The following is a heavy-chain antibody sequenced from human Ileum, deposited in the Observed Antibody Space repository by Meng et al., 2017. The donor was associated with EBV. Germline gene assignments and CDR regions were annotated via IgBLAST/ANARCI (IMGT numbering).Heavy chain of an antibody. CDR2: IYRSGSS. J-gene: IGHJ4*02. CDR1: GDSISNSDHY. D-gene: IGHD3-10*01. CDR3: ARDPAYPRGLFDS. Sequence: QRQLQRAGPGLVKPSETLSRTCSVSGDSISNSDHYWNWIRRSPGKGLEWIASIYRSGSSYFDPSLKSRVSLSLDTSKNQFSLKLSSVTAADTALYYCARDPAYPRGLFDSWGQGILVTVSS. V-gene: IGHV4-39*07.